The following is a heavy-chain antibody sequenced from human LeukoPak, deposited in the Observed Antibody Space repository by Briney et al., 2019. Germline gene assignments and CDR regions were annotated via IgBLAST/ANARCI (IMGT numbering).Heavy chain of an antibody. D-gene: IGHD6-13*01. J-gene: IGHJ4*02. CDR2: INPNSGGT. V-gene: IGHV1-2*02. CDR3: ATSSSWYKGPTFDY. Sequence: GASVKVSCKASGYTFTSYYMHWVRQAPGQGLEWMGWINPNSGGTNYAQKFQGRVTMTRDTSISTAYMELSRLRSDDTAVYYCATSSSWYKGPTFDYWGQGTLVTVSS. CDR1: GYTFTSYY.